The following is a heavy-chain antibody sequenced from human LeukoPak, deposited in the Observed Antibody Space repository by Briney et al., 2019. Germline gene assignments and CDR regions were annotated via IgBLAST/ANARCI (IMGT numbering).Heavy chain of an antibody. J-gene: IGHJ4*02. V-gene: IGHV1-3*01. Sequence: ASVKVSCKASGYTFTAHAVHWVRQAPGQRLEWMGWINVANGDTGYSQKFQDRVTITRDTSASTGYMEMSSLTSEDTAVYYCASKPRGESRPFDYWGQGTLVTVSS. CDR3: ASKPRGESRPFDY. CDR2: INVANGDT. CDR1: GYTFTAHA. D-gene: IGHD3-16*01.